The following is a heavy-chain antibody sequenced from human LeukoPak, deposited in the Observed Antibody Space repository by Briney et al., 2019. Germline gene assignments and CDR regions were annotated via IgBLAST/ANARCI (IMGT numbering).Heavy chain of an antibody. Sequence: PGGSLRLSCAASGFTFSSYAMSWVRQAPGKGXXXXXAISGSGAKTYFANSVKGRFTISRDNSKNTLYLQMNSLRAEDTAVYYCAKVRNSNTRYFDLWGRGTLVTLSS. CDR2: ISGSGAKT. CDR3: AKVRNSNTRYFDL. D-gene: IGHD2-15*01. CDR1: GFTFSSYA. J-gene: IGHJ2*01. V-gene: IGHV3-23*01.